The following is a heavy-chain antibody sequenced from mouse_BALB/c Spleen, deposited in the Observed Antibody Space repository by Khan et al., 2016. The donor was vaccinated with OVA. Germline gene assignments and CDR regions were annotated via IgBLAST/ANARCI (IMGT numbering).Heavy chain of an antibody. CDR1: GFTFSSFG. V-gene: IGHV5-17*02. Sequence: EVELVESGGGLVQPGGSRKLSCAASGFTFSSFGMHWVRQAPEKGLEWVAYISSGSATIYYADIVKGRFTIPRDNPKNTLFLQMSSLRSEDTAMYYCARSMITTWYFDVWGAGTTVTVSS. J-gene: IGHJ1*01. CDR3: ARSMITTWYFDV. D-gene: IGHD2-4*01. CDR2: ISSGSATI.